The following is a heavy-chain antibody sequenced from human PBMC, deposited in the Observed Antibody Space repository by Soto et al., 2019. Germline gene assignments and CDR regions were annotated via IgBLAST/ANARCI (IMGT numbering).Heavy chain of an antibody. Sequence: GGSLRLSCAASGFTFSSYAMSWVRQAPGEGLEWVSTISGSGGSTYYADSVKGRFTISRDNSKNTLYLQMNSLRAEDTAVYYCAKDRTPYCGGDCYSSLFDFWGQGTLVTVSS. CDR2: ISGSGGST. J-gene: IGHJ4*02. CDR1: GFTFSSYA. V-gene: IGHV3-23*01. D-gene: IGHD2-21*02. CDR3: AKDRTPYCGGDCYSSLFDF.